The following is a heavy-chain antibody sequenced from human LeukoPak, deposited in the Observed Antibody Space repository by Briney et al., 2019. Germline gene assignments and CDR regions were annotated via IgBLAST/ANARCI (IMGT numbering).Heavy chain of an antibody. V-gene: IGHV4-59*01. J-gene: IGHJ4*02. CDR1: GGSIGTYD. Sequence: SETLSLTCTVSGGSIGTYDWMWFRQPPGKGLEWIGYIYYSGSTKYNPSLKSRLTMSVDTSKNQFSLKLSSVTAADTAVYYCARGAYYQEFYFDYWGRGTLVTVSS. CDR2: IYYSGST. D-gene: IGHD3-22*01. CDR3: ARGAYYQEFYFDY.